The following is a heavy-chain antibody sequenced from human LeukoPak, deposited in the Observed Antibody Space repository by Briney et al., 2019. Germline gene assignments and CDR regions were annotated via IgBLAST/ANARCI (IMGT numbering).Heavy chain of an antibody. D-gene: IGHD3-9*01. CDR3: AKDRGLLRYFDWLSPADY. CDR1: GFTFSNAW. V-gene: IGHV3-15*01. J-gene: IGHJ4*02. Sequence: GGSLRLSCAASGFTFSNAWMSWVRQAPGKGLEWVGRIKSKTDGGTIDYAAPVKGRFTISRDDSKNTLYLQMNSLKTEDTAVYYCAKDRGLLRYFDWLSPADYWGQGTLVTVSS. CDR2: IKSKTDGGTI.